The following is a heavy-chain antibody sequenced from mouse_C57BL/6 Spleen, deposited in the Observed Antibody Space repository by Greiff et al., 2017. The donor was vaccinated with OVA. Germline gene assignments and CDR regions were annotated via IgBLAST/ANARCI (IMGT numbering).Heavy chain of an antibody. CDR1: GYTFTDYN. CDR3: ARRYYYGSSYGFAY. V-gene: IGHV1-18*01. D-gene: IGHD1-1*01. J-gene: IGHJ3*01. Sequence: VQLQQSGPELVKPGASVKIPCKASGYTFTDYNMDWVKQSHGKSLEWIGDINPNNGGTIYTQKFKGKATLTVDKSSSTAYMELRSLTSEDTAVYYCARRYYYGSSYGFAYWGQGTLVTVSA. CDR2: INPNNGGT.